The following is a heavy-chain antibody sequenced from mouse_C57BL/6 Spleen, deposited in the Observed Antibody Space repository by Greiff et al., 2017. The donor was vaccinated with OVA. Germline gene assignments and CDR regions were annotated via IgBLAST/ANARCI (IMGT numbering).Heavy chain of an antibody. CDR3: ARYDFYAMDY. V-gene: IGHV1-80*01. Sequence: QVQLQQSGAELVKPGASVKISCKASGFDISSYWMNWVKQRPGKGLEWIGQIYPGDGDTEYNGKFKGKATLTADKSSSTAYLQLSSLTSEDSAVYFYARYDFYAMDYWGQGTSVTVSS. CDR1: GFDISSYW. J-gene: IGHJ4*01. CDR2: IYPGDGDT.